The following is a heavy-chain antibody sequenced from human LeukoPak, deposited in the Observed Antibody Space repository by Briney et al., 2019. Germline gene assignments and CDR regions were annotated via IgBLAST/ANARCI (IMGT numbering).Heavy chain of an antibody. CDR3: ARVECSSTSCYSYYFDY. D-gene: IGHD2-2*01. J-gene: IGHJ4*02. CDR2: IYTSGST. CDR1: GGSISSYY. V-gene: IGHV4-4*07. Sequence: SETLSLTCTVSGGSISSYYWSWIRQPAGKGLEWIGRIYTSGSTNYNPSLKSRVTMSVDTSKSQFSLKLSSVTAADTAVYYCARVECSSTSCYSYYFDYWGQGTLVTVSS.